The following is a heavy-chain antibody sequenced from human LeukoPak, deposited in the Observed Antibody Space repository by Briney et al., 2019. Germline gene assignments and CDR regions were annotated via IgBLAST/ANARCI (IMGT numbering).Heavy chain of an antibody. CDR1: GYTFTSYD. J-gene: IGHJ4*02. V-gene: IGHV1-8*03. Sequence: ASVKVSCKASGYTFTSYDINWVRQATGQGLEWMGWMNPNSDNTGYAQKFQGRVAITRNTSISTAYMELSSLRSEDTAVYYCARVHGYCSSTSCYTGFDYWGQGTLVTVSS. CDR3: ARVHGYCSSTSCYTGFDY. CDR2: MNPNSDNT. D-gene: IGHD2-2*02.